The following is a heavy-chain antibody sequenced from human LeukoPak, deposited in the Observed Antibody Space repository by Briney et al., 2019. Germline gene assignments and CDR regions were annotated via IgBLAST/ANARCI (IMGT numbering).Heavy chain of an antibody. V-gene: IGHV1-2*06. D-gene: IGHD2-2*01. J-gene: IGHJ6*02. CDR2: INPNSGGT. CDR3: ARGSSTSPYYYGMDV. CDR1: GYTFTGYY. Sequence: ASVKVSCKASGYTFTGYYMHWVRQAPGQGLEWMGRINPNSGGTNYAQKFQGRVTMTRDTSISTAYMELSRLRSDDTAVYYCARGSSTSPYYYGMDVWGQGTTVTVSS.